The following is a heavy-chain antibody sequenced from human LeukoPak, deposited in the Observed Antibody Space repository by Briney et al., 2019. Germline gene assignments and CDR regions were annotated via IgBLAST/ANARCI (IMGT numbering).Heavy chain of an antibody. CDR2: ISGSGTPT. D-gene: IGHD6-25*01. Sequence: GGSLRLSCAASGFAFSSYAMHWVRQAPDKGLEWVSAISGSGTPTYYADSVKGRFTISRDNSKNTLFLQMSSLRAEDTAMYYCAKRSAYSSDSPHFDYWGQGTLVTVSS. V-gene: IGHV3-23*01. CDR1: GFAFSSYA. CDR3: AKRSAYSSDSPHFDY. J-gene: IGHJ4*02.